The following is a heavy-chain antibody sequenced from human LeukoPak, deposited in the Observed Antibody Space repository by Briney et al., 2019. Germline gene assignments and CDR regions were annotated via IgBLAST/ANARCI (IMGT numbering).Heavy chain of an antibody. D-gene: IGHD6-13*01. J-gene: IGHJ4*02. CDR2: IYYSGST. Sequence: SETLSLTCTVSGGSISSSSYYWGWIRQPPGKGLEWIGSIYYSGSTYYNPSLKSRVTISVDTSKNQFSLKLSSVTAADTAVYYCARESGIAAAGTGYWGQGTLVTVSS. CDR1: GGSISSSSYY. CDR3: ARESGIAAAGTGY. V-gene: IGHV4-39*07.